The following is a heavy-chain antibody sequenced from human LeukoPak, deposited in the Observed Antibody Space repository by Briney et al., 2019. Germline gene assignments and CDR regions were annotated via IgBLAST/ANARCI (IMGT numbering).Heavy chain of an antibody. CDR2: IKQDGSEK. D-gene: IGHD3-9*01. CDR3: ARDPSYDILTGYKYAFDV. Sequence: PGGSLRLSCAASGFTFSMYWMSWVRQAPGKGLEWVANIKQDGSEKFYVGSVKGRFTISRDSAKNSLYLQMNSLRAEDTAVYYCARDPSYDILTGYKYAFDVWGQGTMVTVSS. V-gene: IGHV3-7*01. CDR1: GFTFSMYW. J-gene: IGHJ3*01.